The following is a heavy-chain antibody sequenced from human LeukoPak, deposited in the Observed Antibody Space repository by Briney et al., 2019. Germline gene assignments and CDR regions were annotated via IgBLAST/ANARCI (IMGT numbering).Heavy chain of an antibody. CDR1: GGSISSGGYY. V-gene: IGHV4-31*03. J-gene: IGHJ3*02. CDR2: IYYSGST. D-gene: IGHD5-24*01. Sequence: PSQTLSPTCTVSGGSISSGGYYWSWIRQHPGKGLEWIGYIYYSGSTYYNPSLKSRVTMSVDTSKNQFSLKLSSVTAADTAVYYCAREGEMATENAFDIWGQGTMVTVSS. CDR3: AREGEMATENAFDI.